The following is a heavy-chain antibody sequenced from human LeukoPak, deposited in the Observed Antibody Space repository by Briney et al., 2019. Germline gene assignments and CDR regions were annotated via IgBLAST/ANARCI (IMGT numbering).Heavy chain of an antibody. CDR2: ISSGGNT. J-gene: IGHJ4*02. CDR3: AREVRGYYFDY. Sequence: PGGSLRLSCAASGFIVSSNYMSWVRQAPGKGLEWVSVISSGGNTYYEDSVKGRFTISRDNSKNTVFLQMNSLRAEDTAVYYCAREVRGYYFDYWGQGTLVTVSS. CDR1: GFIVSSNY. V-gene: IGHV3-53*01. D-gene: IGHD3-22*01.